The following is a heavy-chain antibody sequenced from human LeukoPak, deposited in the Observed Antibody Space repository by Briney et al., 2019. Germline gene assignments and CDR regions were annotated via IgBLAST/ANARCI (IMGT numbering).Heavy chain of an antibody. CDR1: GFTFSSYG. CDR2: IWYDGSNK. CDR3: ARHPCHPAAAGTWGGDY. J-gene: IGHJ4*02. Sequence: PGGSLRLSCAASGFTFSSYGMHWVRPAPGKGLEWVAVIWYDGSNKYYADSVKGRFTISRDNSKNTLYLQMNSLRAEDTAVYYCARHPCHPAAAGTWGGDYWGQGTLVTVSS. D-gene: IGHD6-13*01. V-gene: IGHV3-33*01.